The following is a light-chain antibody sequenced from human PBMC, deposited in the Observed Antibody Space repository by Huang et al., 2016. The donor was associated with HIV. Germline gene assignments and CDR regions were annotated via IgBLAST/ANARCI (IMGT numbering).Light chain of an antibody. CDR3: QQYHAFPLT. J-gene: IGKJ4*01. V-gene: IGKV1D-8*03. Sequence: VIWMTQSPPLVSASTGDRVTINCLVGQDINTYLAWYQQKPGKAPELLIYSASVLQDGVPSRFNGSGSGTQFSLTISCLQTEDFATYFCQQYHAFPLTFGAGTKVEI. CDR2: SAS. CDR1: QDINTY.